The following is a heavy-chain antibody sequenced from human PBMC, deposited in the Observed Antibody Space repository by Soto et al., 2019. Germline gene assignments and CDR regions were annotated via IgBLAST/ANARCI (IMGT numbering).Heavy chain of an antibody. CDR3: ASAGYYYGSGNEYYYYGMDV. CDR2: ISSSGSTI. J-gene: IGHJ6*02. CDR1: GFTFSDYY. V-gene: IGHV3-11*01. D-gene: IGHD3-10*01. Sequence: LKISCAASGFTFSDYYMSWIRQAPGKGLEWVSYISSSGSTIYYADSVKGRFTISRDNAKNSLYLQMNSLRAEDTAVYYCASAGYYYGSGNEYYYYGMDVWGQGTTVTVSS.